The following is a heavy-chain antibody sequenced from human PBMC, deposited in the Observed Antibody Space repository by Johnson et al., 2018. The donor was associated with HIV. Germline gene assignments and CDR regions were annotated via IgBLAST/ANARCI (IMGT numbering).Heavy chain of an antibody. D-gene: IGHD3-10*01. CDR3: AKGHPYFYGSGSYYNGDAFDI. Sequence: QVQLVESGGGLVQPGGSLRLSCAASGFTFSSYTMHWVRQAPGKGLEWVAVISYDGSNKYFADSVKGRFTISRDNSKNTLYLQMSSLRAEDTAVYYCAKGHPYFYGSGSYYNGDAFDIWGQGTMVTVSS. CDR2: ISYDGSNK. CDR1: GFTFSSYT. V-gene: IGHV3-30*04. J-gene: IGHJ3*02.